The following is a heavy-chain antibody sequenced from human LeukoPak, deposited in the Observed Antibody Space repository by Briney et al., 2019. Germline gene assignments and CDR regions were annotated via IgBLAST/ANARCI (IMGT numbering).Heavy chain of an antibody. CDR1: GFTFSRYA. V-gene: IGHV3-23*01. CDR3: AREGDDNWFDP. J-gene: IGHJ5*02. Sequence: GGSLRLSCAASGFTFSRYAMSWVRQASGKGLEWVSVISGSRGTTYYADSVKGRFTISRDNSKNTLYLQMSSLRAEDTAVYYCAREGDDNWFDPWGQGTLVTVSS. CDR2: ISGSRGTT. D-gene: IGHD3-10*01.